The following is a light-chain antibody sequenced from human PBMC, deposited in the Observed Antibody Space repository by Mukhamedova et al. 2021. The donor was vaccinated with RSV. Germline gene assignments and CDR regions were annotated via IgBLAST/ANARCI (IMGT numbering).Light chain of an antibody. Sequence: TWGASQDINNALGWFQQKPGKAPQSLIYAASTLKSGVPSRFSGSGSGAEFTLTINNLQSEDFATYYCQQYSTYPLTFGGGTKVDIK. V-gene: IGKV1-16*01. J-gene: IGKJ4*01. CDR3: QQYSTYPLT. CDR2: AAS. CDR1: QDINNA.